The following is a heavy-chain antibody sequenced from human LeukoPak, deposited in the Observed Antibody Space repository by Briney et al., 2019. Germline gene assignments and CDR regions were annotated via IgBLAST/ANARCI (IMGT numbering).Heavy chain of an antibody. CDR3: AKDGRSYCSSTSCPLGY. CDR2: IRYDGSNK. V-gene: IGHV3-30*02. CDR1: GFTFSSYG. D-gene: IGHD2-2*01. Sequence: GGSLRLSCAASGFTFSSYGMHWVRQAPGKGLEWVAFIRYDGSNKYYADSVKGRFTISRDNSRNTLYLQMNSLRAEDTAVYYCAKDGRSYCSSTSCPLGYWGQGTLVTVSS. J-gene: IGHJ4*02.